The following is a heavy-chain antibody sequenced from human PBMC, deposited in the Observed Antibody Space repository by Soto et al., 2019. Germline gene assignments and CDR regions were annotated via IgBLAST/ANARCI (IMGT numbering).Heavy chain of an antibody. J-gene: IGHJ5*02. D-gene: IGHD3-10*01. CDR1: GFTFSSYA. V-gene: IGHV3-23*01. CDR2: ISGSGGST. CDR3: AKISVIWFGELNWFDP. Sequence: GGSLRLSCAASGFTFSSYAMSWVRQAPGKGLEWVSAISGSGGSTYYADSVKGRFTISRDNSKNTLYLQMNSLRAEDTAVYYCAKISVIWFGELNWFDPWGQGTLVTVSS.